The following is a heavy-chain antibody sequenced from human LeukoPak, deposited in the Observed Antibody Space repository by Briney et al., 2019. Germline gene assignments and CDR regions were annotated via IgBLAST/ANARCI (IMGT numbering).Heavy chain of an antibody. J-gene: IGHJ4*02. D-gene: IGHD3-22*01. CDR2: INPSVGST. V-gene: IGHV1-46*01. CDR1: VYTFTSYY. Sequence: ASVKVSCKASVYTFTSYYMHWVRQAPGQGLEWMGIINPSVGSTSYGQKFQGRVTMLMDTSTSTVYMELSSLRSEDTAVYYCARDRYYDSRGYFDYWGQGTLVTVSS. CDR3: ARDRYYDSRGYFDY.